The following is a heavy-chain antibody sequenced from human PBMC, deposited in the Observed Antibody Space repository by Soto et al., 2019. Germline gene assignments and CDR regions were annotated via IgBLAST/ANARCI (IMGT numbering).Heavy chain of an antibody. CDR2: ISSSSSYI. Sequence: SGWSLRLCCSASGFTFSSYSMNWVRQAPGKELEWVSSISSSSSYIYYADSVKGRFTISRDNAKNSLYLQMNSLRAEDTAVYYCARDTQEGSCTSCSRNLFDTYGKESMFTLAS. V-gene: IGHV3-21*01. CDR1: GFTFSSYS. CDR3: ARDTQEGSCTSCSRNLFDT. D-gene: IGHD2-2*01. J-gene: IGHJ5*01.